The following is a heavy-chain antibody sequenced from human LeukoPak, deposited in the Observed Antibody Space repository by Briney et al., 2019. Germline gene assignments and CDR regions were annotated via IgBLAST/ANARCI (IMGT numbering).Heavy chain of an antibody. CDR3: ARRVHGSILGYYMDV. Sequence: GGSLRLSCAASGFTFDDYGMSWVRQAPGKGLEWVSGINWNGGSTGYADSVKGRFTISRDNAKNSLYLQMNSLRAEDTALYYCARRVHGSILGYYMDVWGKGTTVTVSS. V-gene: IGHV3-20*04. CDR1: GFTFDDYG. D-gene: IGHD1-1*01. CDR2: INWNGGST. J-gene: IGHJ6*03.